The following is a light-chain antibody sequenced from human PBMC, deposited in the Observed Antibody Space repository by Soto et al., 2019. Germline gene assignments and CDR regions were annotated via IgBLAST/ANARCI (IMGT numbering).Light chain of an antibody. CDR1: SSNIGAGYD. V-gene: IGLV1-40*01. CDR2: GNS. Sequence: QSVLTQPPSVSGAPGQRVTISCTGSSSNIGAGYDVHWYQQLPGTAPKLLIYGNSNRPSGVRDRFSGSKSGTSASLAITGLQAEDEADYYCQSYDSSLSGSDVFGTGTKLTVL. J-gene: IGLJ1*01. CDR3: QSYDSSLSGSDV.